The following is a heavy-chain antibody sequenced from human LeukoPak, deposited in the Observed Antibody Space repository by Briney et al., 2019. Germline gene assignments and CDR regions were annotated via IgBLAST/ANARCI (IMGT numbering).Heavy chain of an antibody. CDR3: ARRRYYDGSGYLE. CDR1: GDSVSRSDSY. J-gene: IGHJ1*01. Sequence: SETLSLTCSVSGDSVSRSDSYWDWIRQPPGKGLEWTGTIYYSGRTYYSPSLKSRVTMSVDPSNNQFSLNLRSVTAADTALYYCARRRYYDGSGYLEWGQGTLLSVSS. V-gene: IGHV4-39*01. CDR2: IYYSGRT. D-gene: IGHD3-22*01.